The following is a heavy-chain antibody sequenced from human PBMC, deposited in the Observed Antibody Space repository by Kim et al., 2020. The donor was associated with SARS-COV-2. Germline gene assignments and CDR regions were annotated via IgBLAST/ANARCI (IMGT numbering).Heavy chain of an antibody. J-gene: IGHJ4*02. Sequence: GGSLRLSCAASGFTFSSYEMNWVRQAPGKGLEWVSYISSSGNNIYYADSVKGRFTISRDNAKNSLYLQMNSLRADDTAVYYCASLDSNSLGYWGQGTLVT. CDR1: GFTFSSYE. V-gene: IGHV3-48*03. D-gene: IGHD6-13*01. CDR3: ASLDSNSLGY. CDR2: ISSSGNNI.